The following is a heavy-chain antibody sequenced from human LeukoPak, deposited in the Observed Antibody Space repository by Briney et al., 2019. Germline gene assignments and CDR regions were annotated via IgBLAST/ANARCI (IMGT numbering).Heavy chain of an antibody. Sequence: PSETLSLTCTVSGYSISSDYYWSWIRQPPGKGLEWIGYIYYSGSTNYNPSLKSRVTISVDTSKNQFSLKLSSVIAADTAVYYCARTTEGYCSSASCFGFSYSYYMDVWGKGTTVTISS. CDR2: IYYSGST. J-gene: IGHJ6*03. CDR1: GYSISSDYY. D-gene: IGHD2-2*01. V-gene: IGHV4-61*01. CDR3: ARTTEGYCSSASCFGFSYSYYMDV.